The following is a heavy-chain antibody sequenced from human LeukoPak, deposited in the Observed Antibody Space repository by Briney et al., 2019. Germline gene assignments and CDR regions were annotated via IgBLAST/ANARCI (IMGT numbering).Heavy chain of an antibody. J-gene: IGHJ6*03. CDR1: GYTFTSYG. D-gene: IGHD4-23*01. Sequence: ASVKASCKASGYTFTSYGISWVRQAPGQGLEWMGWISAYNGNTNYAQKLQGRVTMTTDTSTSTAYMELRSLRPDDTAVYYCAREATVVNYMDVWGNGTTVTVSS. V-gene: IGHV1-18*01. CDR3: AREATVVNYMDV. CDR2: ISAYNGNT.